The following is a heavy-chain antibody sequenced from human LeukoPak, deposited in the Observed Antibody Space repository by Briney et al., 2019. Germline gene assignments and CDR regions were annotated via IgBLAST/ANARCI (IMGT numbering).Heavy chain of an antibody. J-gene: IGHJ4*02. V-gene: IGHV1-2*02. CDR3: ARGTYSSSWYAPGY. CDR2: INPNSGGT. CDR1: GYTFTGYY. D-gene: IGHD6-13*01. Sequence: GASVKVACKASGYTFTGYYMSWVRQAPGQGLEWIGWINPNSGGTNYAQKFQGRVTMTRDTSISTAYMELSRLRSDDTAVYYCARGTYSSSWYAPGYWGQGTLVTVSS.